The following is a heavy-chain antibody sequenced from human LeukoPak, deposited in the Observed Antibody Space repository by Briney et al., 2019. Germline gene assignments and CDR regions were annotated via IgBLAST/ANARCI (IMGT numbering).Heavy chain of an antibody. Sequence: SETLSLTCAVYGGSFSGYYWSWIRQPPGKGLEWIGEINHSGSTNYNPSLKSRVTISVDTSKNQFSLKLSSVTAADTAVYYCARVRSGYDTYYFDYWGQGTLVTVSS. CDR1: GGSFSGYY. D-gene: IGHD5-12*01. CDR3: ARVRSGYDTYYFDY. V-gene: IGHV4-34*01. J-gene: IGHJ4*02. CDR2: INHSGST.